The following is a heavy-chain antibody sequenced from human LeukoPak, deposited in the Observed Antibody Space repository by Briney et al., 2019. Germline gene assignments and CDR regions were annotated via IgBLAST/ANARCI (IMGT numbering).Heavy chain of an antibody. CDR3: ARDSDYGDYSVDY. V-gene: IGHV3-7*01. CDR2: IKQDGSEK. CDR1: GFTFSSYA. D-gene: IGHD4-17*01. Sequence: GGSLRLSCAASGFTFSSYAMSWVRQAPGKGLEWVANIKQDGSEKYYVDSVKGRFTISRDNAKNSLYLQMNSLRAEDTAVYYCARDSDYGDYSVDYWGQGTLVTVSS. J-gene: IGHJ4*02.